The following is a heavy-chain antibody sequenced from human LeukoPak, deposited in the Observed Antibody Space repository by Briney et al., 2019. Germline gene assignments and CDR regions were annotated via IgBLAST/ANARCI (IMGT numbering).Heavy chain of an antibody. CDR2: IYTSGST. CDR3: ASGGGWYFDY. V-gene: IGHV4-61*02. J-gene: IGHJ4*02. D-gene: IGHD2-15*01. CDR1: GGSISSGSYY. Sequence: PSETLSLTCTVSGGSISSGSYYWSWIRQPAGKGLEWIGRIYTSGSTNYNPSLKSRVTMSVDTSKNQFSLKLSSVTAADTAVYYCASGGGWYFDYWGQGTLVTVSS.